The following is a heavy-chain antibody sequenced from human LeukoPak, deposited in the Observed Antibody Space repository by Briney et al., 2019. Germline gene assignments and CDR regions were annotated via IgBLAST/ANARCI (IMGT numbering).Heavy chain of an antibody. V-gene: IGHV3-7*03. CDR3: ARAVTSTEGY. Sequence: GGSLRLSCAASGFTFSTYWMTWVRQAPGKGLEWVASLNQGGSEKYYVDSVKGRFTISRDNAQKSLYLEMKSLSAKDTAVYYCARAVTSTEGYWGREPWSPSPQ. J-gene: IGHJ4*02. CDR1: GFTFSTYW. CDR2: LNQGGSEK.